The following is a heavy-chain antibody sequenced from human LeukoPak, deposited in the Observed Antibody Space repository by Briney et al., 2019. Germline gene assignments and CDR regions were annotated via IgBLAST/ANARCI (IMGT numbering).Heavy chain of an antibody. CDR1: GGSISSYY. J-gene: IGHJ3*02. CDR2: IYYSGST. CDR3: ARGRAHYDFWSGYVRNAFDI. D-gene: IGHD3-3*01. Sequence: SETLCLTCTVSGGSISSYYWSWIRQPPGKGLEWIGYIYYSGSTNYNPSLKSRVTISVDTSKNQFSLKLSSVTAADTAVYYCARGRAHYDFWSGYVRNAFDIWGQGTMVTVSS. V-gene: IGHV4-59*01.